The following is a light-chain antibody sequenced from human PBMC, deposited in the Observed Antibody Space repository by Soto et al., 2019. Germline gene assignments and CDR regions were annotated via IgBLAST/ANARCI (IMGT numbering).Light chain of an antibody. V-gene: IGKV3-11*01. CDR1: QSVSSY. Sequence: EIVLTQSPATLSLSPGERATLSCRASQSVSSYLAWYQQKPGQAPRLLIYDASNRATGIPARLSGSGSGTDFTLTIRSLEPEEFAVYYCQQRSIWPPTFGQGTKLESK. CDR2: DAS. CDR3: QQRSIWPPT. J-gene: IGKJ2*01.